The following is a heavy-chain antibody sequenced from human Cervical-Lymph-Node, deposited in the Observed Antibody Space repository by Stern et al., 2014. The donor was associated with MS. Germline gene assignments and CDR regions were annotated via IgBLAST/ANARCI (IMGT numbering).Heavy chain of an antibody. CDR1: GYTFTGYY. J-gene: IGHJ5*01. Sequence: QMQLVQSGAEVEKPAASVKVSCKASGYTFTGYYLNWVRQAPGQGLEWMGRINPNSGANKYAQSLEGRVTMTRDTSITTAFMELTRLTTDDTAVYYCAREGRYSSSWRPEVADSWGQGTLVTVSS. V-gene: IGHV1-2*06. CDR3: AREGRYSSSWRPEVADS. CDR2: INPNSGAN. D-gene: IGHD6-13*01.